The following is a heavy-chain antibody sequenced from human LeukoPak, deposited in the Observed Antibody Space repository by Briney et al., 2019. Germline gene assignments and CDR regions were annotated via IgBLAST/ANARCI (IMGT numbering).Heavy chain of an antibody. CDR2: INPRGST. D-gene: IGHD6-19*01. CDR1: GGSFSSHY. J-gene: IGHJ6*04. CDR3: ARGLRQGSAWSWGPKEKSYQYMDV. Sequence: SETLSLTCGVSGGSFSSHYWTWIRQPPGKGLEWIGEINPRGSTNYNPFLESRVTVSADTSRNQLSLSLTSVTAADSAVYFCARGLRQGSAWSWGPKEKSYQYMDVWGTGTTVIVSS. V-gene: IGHV4-34*01.